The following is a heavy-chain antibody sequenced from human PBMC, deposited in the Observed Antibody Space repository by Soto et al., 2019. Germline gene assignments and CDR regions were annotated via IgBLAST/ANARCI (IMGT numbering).Heavy chain of an antibody. J-gene: IGHJ4*02. CDR1: GFTFSSYG. CDR2: ISYDGNYK. Sequence: QAQLVESGGGVVQPGRSLRLSCAASGFTFSSYGMHWVRQAPGKGLEWVALISYDGNYKYYADSVKGRFTISRDNSKNTLYLQMNSLRAEDTALYYCAKRLTYDYGPFDYWGQGTLVTVS. CDR3: AKRLTYDYGPFDY. V-gene: IGHV3-30*18. D-gene: IGHD4-17*01.